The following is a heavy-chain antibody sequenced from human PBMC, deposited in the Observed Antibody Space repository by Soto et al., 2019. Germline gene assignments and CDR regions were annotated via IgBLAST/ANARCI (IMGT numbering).Heavy chain of an antibody. CDR2: IIPIFGTA. CDR1: GGTVSSYA. D-gene: IGHD6-13*01. CDR3: ARAVLSIAAAGTGNYYYGTDV. Sequence: SVKVSCKSSGGTVSSYAISWVRQAPGQGLEWMGGIIPIFGTANYAQKFQGRVTITADKSTSTAYMELSRLRSEDTAVYYCARAVLSIAAAGTGNYYYGTDVWGKGTTVTVSS. J-gene: IGHJ6*04. V-gene: IGHV1-69*06.